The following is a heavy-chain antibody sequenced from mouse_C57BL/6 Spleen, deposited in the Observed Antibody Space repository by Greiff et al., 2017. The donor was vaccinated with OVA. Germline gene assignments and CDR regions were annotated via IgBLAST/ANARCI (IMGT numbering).Heavy chain of an antibody. Sequence: QVQLQQPGAELVKPGASVKLSCKASGYTFTSYWMHWVKQRPGQGLEWIGMIPPNSGSTNYNEKFKSKATLTVDKSSSTAYMQLSSLTSEDSADYYCAREEDYSYYYAMDDWGQGTSVTVSS. J-gene: IGHJ4*01. V-gene: IGHV1-64*01. CDR1: GYTFTSYW. CDR3: AREEDYSYYYAMDD. D-gene: IGHD2-12*01. CDR2: IPPNSGST.